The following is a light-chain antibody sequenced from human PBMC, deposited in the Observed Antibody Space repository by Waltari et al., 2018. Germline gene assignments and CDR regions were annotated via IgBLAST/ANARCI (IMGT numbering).Light chain of an antibody. CDR2: EVD. CDR1: SSDIGSYDL. CDR3: SSYTYGGPWV. V-gene: IGLV2-23*02. J-gene: IGLJ2*01. Sequence: SALTQPASVSASPGQSITISCTGSSSDIGSYDLVAWYQQHPGKAPHLLIYEVDKRPSGVSDRFSGSKSGNAASLTVSGLQPEDEGHYFCSSYTYGGPWVFGGGTLLTVL.